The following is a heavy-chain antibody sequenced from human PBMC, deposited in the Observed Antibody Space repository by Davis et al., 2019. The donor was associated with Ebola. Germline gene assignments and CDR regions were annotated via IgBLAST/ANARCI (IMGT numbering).Heavy chain of an antibody. J-gene: IGHJ3*02. CDR2: ISGSGGST. CDR3: AKDPRLSMATTWDAFDI. V-gene: IGHV3-23*01. Sequence: PGGSLRLSCAASGFTVSSNYMSWVRQAPGKGLEWVSAISGSGGSTYYADSVKGRFTISRDNSKNTLYLQMNSLRADDTAVYYCAKDPRLSMATTWDAFDIWGQGTMVTVSS. CDR1: GFTVSSNY. D-gene: IGHD5-24*01.